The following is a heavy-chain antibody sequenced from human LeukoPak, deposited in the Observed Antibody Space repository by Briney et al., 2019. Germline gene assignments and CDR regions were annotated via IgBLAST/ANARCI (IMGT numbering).Heavy chain of an antibody. D-gene: IGHD2-15*01. J-gene: IGHJ3*02. Sequence: GESLKISCKGSGYSFTSYWIGWVRQMPGRGLEWMGIIYPGDSATRYSPFFQGQVTISADKSISTAYLQWSSLKASDTAMYYCARGYCSGGSCLDAFDIWGQGTMVTVSS. CDR2: IYPGDSAT. V-gene: IGHV5-51*01. CDR3: ARGYCSGGSCLDAFDI. CDR1: GYSFTSYW.